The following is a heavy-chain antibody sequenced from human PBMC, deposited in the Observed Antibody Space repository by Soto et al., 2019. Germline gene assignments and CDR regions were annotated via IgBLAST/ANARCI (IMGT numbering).Heavy chain of an antibody. D-gene: IGHD3-9*01. V-gene: IGHV4-4*02. CDR1: GDSISSTNW. J-gene: IGHJ5*02. Sequence: SETLSLTCTVSGDSISSTNWWSWVRQPPGKGLEWIGEISHSGSPNYNPSLKSRVTISVDKSKNQFSLRLSSVTAADTAVYYCARVILAGYYRFDPWGQGTLVTVSS. CDR2: ISHSGSP. CDR3: ARVILAGYYRFDP.